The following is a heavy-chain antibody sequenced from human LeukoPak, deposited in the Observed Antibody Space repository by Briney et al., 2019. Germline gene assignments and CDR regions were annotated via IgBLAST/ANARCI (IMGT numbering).Heavy chain of an antibody. CDR2: IYPGDSDT. CDR3: ARRSDYYDSSGYYPRWFDP. V-gene: IGHV5-51*01. J-gene: IGHJ5*02. CDR1: GYSFTSYW. Sequence: GESLKISCKGSGYSFTSYWIGWVRQMPGKGLEWMGIIYPGDSDTRYSPSFQGQVTISADKSISPAYLQWSSLKAADTAMYYCARRSDYYDSSGYYPRWFDPGGRGTLVTVS. D-gene: IGHD3-22*01.